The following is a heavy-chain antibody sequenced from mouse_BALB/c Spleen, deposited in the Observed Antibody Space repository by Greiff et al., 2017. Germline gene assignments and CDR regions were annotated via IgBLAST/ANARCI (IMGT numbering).Heavy chain of an antibody. V-gene: IGHV1S34*01. Sequence: LVKTGASVKISCKASGYSFTGYYMHWVKQSHGKSLEWIGYISCYNGATSYNQKFKGKATFTVDTSSSTAYMQFNSLTSEDSAVYYCARSGDYYGSSPFYFDYWGQGTTLTVSS. CDR3: ARSGDYYGSSPFYFDY. CDR2: ISCYNGAT. CDR1: GYSFTGYY. D-gene: IGHD1-1*01. J-gene: IGHJ2*01.